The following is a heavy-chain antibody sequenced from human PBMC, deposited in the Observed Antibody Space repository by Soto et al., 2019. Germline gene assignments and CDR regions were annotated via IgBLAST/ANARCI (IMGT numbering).Heavy chain of an antibody. J-gene: IGHJ5*02. CDR1: GGTFGNYA. CDR3: AREVEGQTPVFGA. CDR2: ISPMFHKA. D-gene: IGHD3-3*01. V-gene: IGHV1-69*13. Sequence: ASVKVSCKASGGTFGNYAINWLLQAPGQGLQWMGDISPMFHKANYEQTFQGRVSITADESTNTVYMELSSLRSEDTALYYCAREVEGQTPVFGAWGQGTLVTVSS.